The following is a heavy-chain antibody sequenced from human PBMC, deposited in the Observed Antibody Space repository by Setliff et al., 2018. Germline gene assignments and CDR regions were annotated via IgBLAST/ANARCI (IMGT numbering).Heavy chain of an antibody. CDR2: IHYSGNT. D-gene: IGHD5-12*01. V-gene: IGHV4-59*02. CDR1: GGSVNRDY. J-gene: IGHJ6*03. CDR3: ARDHRDGYNAPYYYYYMDV. Sequence: SETLSLTCSVSGGSVNRDYWSWIRQPPGKGLEWIGFIHYSGNTNYNPSLKSRVNISFNTSKDQISLRLSSVTAADTAVYYCARDHRDGYNAPYYYYYMDVWGKGTTVTVSS.